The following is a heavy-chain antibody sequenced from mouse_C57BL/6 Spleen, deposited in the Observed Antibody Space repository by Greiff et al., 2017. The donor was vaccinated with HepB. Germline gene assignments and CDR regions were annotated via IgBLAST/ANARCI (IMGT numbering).Heavy chain of an antibody. CDR3: ARDTGTAGDAMDY. V-gene: IGHV5-4*01. CDR1: GFTFSSYA. J-gene: IGHJ4*01. Sequence: EVQVVESGGGLVKPGGSLKLSCAASGFTFSSYAMSWVRQTPEKRLEWVATISDGGSYTYYPDNVKGRFTISRDNAKNNLYLQMSHLKSEDTAMYYCARDTGTAGDAMDYWGQGTSVTVSS. CDR2: ISDGGSYT.